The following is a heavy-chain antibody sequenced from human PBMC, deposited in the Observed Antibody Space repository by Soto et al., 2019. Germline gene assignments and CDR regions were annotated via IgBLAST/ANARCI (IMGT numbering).Heavy chain of an antibody. D-gene: IGHD2-2*01. J-gene: IGHJ4*01. Sequence: SETLSLTCAVSGGSITSGGYSWGWIRQPPGQGLEWIGYMYHSGNTYYNPSLKGRVTTSLDHSRNQFSLRLNFVTAADTAVYFCGSSRAYRAAGTVGFVKWGQGTLVNVSS. CDR2: MYHSGNT. V-gene: IGHV4-30-2*01. CDR1: GGSITSGGYS. CDR3: GSSRAYRAAGTVGFVK.